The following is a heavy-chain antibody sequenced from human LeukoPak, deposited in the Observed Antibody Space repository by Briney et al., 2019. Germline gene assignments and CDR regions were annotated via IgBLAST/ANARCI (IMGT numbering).Heavy chain of an antibody. CDR1: GFTFSSDS. CDR2: ISGSSSTI. D-gene: IGHD3-3*01. J-gene: IGHJ4*02. V-gene: IGHV3-48*01. Sequence: GGSLRLSCAASGFTFSSDSMNWVRQAPGKGLEWVSYISGSSSTIYYADSVKGRFTISRDNAKNSLYLQMNSLRAEDTAVYYCAREGVLEWLLPDYWGQGTLVTVSS. CDR3: AREGVLEWLLPDY.